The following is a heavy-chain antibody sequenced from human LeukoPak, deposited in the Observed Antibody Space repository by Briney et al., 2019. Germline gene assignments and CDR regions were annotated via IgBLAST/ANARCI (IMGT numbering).Heavy chain of an antibody. V-gene: IGHV4-4*02. Sequence: SETLSLTCAVSGGSISSSNWWSWVRQPPGKGLEWIGEIYHSGSTYYNPSLKSRVTISVDTSKNQFSLKLSSVTAADTAVYYCAAIRYFDWLLGNNWFDPWGQGTLVTVSS. CDR1: GGSISSSNW. CDR3: AAIRYFDWLLGNNWFDP. J-gene: IGHJ5*02. D-gene: IGHD3-9*01. CDR2: IYHSGST.